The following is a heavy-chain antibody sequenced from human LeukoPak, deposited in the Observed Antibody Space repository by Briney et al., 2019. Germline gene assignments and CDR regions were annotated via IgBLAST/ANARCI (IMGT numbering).Heavy chain of an antibody. CDR1: GFTFSSYA. CDR3: ARQYYYDSSGYYVRPFDY. CDR2: ISGSRGDT. D-gene: IGHD3-22*01. Sequence: PGGSLRLSSAASGFTFSSYAMSWVRQAPGKGLEWVSTISGSRGDTYYADSVKGRFTISRDNSKNTLYLQMNSLRAEDTAVYYCARQYYYDSSGYYVRPFDYWGQGTLVTVSS. V-gene: IGHV3-23*01. J-gene: IGHJ4*02.